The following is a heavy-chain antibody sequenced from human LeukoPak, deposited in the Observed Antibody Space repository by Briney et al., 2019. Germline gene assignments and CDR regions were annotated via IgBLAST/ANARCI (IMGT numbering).Heavy chain of an antibody. CDR3: ARDSNLKSYGELDY. CDR2: ISSSSSTI. J-gene: IGHJ4*02. CDR1: GFTFSSYS. D-gene: IGHD4-17*01. Sequence: GGSLRLSCAASGFTFSSYSMNWVRQAPGKGLEWVSYISSSSSTIYYADSVKGRFTISRDNAKNSLYLQMNSLRAEDTAVYYCARDSNLKSYGELDYWGQGTLVTVSS. V-gene: IGHV3-48*01.